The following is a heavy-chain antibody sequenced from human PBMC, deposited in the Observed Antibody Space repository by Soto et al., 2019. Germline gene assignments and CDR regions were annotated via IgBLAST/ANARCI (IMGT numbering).Heavy chain of an antibody. CDR2: IYYSGST. CDR1: GGSISSYY. J-gene: IGHJ4*02. V-gene: IGHV4-59*01. D-gene: IGHD3-10*01. CDR3: GRVTPYYYGSGTPLGFDY. Sequence: SVTMCLTCTVAGGSISSYYWSWIRKPTGKGLEWIGYIYYSGSTNYNSSLKSRLTISVDTSKNQFSLKLSSVTAADTAVYYCGRVTPYYYGSGTPLGFDYWGQGTLVTVSS.